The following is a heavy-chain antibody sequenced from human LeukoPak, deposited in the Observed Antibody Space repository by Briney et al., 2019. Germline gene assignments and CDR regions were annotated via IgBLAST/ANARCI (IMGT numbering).Heavy chain of an antibody. CDR1: GFTVSSNY. CDR3: ARESGGSSLAFGY. CDR2: IYSGGST. J-gene: IGHJ4*02. V-gene: IGHV3-66*02. D-gene: IGHD6-6*01. Sequence: RTGGSLRLSCAASGFTVSSNYMSWVRQAPGKGLEWVSVIYSGGSTYYADSVKGRFTISRDNSTNALYLQMNSLRAEDTAVYYCARESGGSSLAFGYWGQGTLVTVSS.